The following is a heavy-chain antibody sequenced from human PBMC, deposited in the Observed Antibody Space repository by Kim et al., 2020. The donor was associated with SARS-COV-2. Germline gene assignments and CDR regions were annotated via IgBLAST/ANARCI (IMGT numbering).Heavy chain of an antibody. CDR3: ARDSSYSSGWNLDY. V-gene: IGHV4-4*02. CDR1: GGSISSSNW. J-gene: IGHJ4*02. Sequence: SETLSLTCAVSGGSISSSNWWSWVRQPPGKGLEWIGEIYHSGSTNYNPSLKSRVTISVDKSKNQFSLKLSSVTAADTAVYYCARDSSYSSGWNLDYWGQGTLVTVSS. CDR2: IYHSGST. D-gene: IGHD6-19*01.